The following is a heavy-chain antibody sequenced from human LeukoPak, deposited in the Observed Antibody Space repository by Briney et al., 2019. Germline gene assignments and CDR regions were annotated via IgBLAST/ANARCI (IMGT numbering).Heavy chain of an antibody. CDR3: ARVAMMVAKPYDN. V-gene: IGHV3-48*03. J-gene: IGHJ4*02. Sequence: GGSLRLSCAASGFTFSNYEMNWVRQAPGKGLDWVAYISRGGRTVDYADSVKGRFTISRDSAKNAPYLQMNSLRAEDTAVYYCARVAMMVAKPYDNWGQGTLVTVSS. D-gene: IGHD3-22*01. CDR1: GFTFSNYE. CDR2: ISRGGRTV.